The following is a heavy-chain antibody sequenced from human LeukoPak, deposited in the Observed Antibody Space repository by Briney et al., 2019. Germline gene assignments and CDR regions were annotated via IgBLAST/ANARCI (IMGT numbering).Heavy chain of an antibody. CDR3: ARRTYGSGTYYYYYYMDV. Sequence: ASVKVSCKASGYTFTSYYMHWVRQAPGQGLEWMGIINPSGGSTSYAQKFQGRVSITRNTSISTAYMEVRSLRSEDTAVYYCARRTYGSGTYYYYYYMDVWGKGTTVTVSS. V-gene: IGHV1-46*01. D-gene: IGHD3-10*01. CDR2: INPSGGST. CDR1: GYTFTSYY. J-gene: IGHJ6*03.